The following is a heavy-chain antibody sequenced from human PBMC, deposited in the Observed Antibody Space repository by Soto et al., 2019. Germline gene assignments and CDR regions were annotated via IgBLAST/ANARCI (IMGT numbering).Heavy chain of an antibody. J-gene: IGHJ4*02. D-gene: IGHD5-12*01. V-gene: IGHV3-30*18. CDR3: AKGKEYSGYDRSASY. CDR1: GFTFSSYG. Sequence: QVQLVESGGGVVQPGRSLRLSCAASGFTFSSYGMHWVRQAPGKGLEWVAVISYDGSNKYYADSVKGRFTISRDNSKNTLYLQMNSLRAEDTAVYYCAKGKEYSGYDRSASYLGQGTLVTVSS. CDR2: ISYDGSNK.